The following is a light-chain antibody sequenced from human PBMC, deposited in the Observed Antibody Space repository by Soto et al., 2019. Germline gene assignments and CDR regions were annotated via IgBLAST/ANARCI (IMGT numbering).Light chain of an antibody. CDR1: QSVSSN. V-gene: IGKV3-15*01. Sequence: EIVMTQSPATLSVSPGERATLSCRASQSVSSNLAWYQQKPGQAPRLLIYGASTRATGIPARFSGSGSGTEFTITISSRQSEDFAVYYCQQYNNWPFTFGPGTKVDIK. J-gene: IGKJ3*01. CDR2: GAS. CDR3: QQYNNWPFT.